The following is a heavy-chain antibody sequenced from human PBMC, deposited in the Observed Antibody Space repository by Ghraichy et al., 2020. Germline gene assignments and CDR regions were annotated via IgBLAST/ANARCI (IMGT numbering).Heavy chain of an antibody. Sequence: SVKVSCKASGGTFSSYAISWVRQAPGQGLEWMGGIIPIFGTANYAQKFQGRVTITADESTSTAYMELSSLRSEDTAVYYCARDPSGVVITTAYYYYGMDVWGQGTTVTVSS. D-gene: IGHD3-22*01. CDR3: ARDPSGVVITTAYYYYGMDV. J-gene: IGHJ6*02. CDR1: GGTFSSYA. V-gene: IGHV1-69*13. CDR2: IIPIFGTA.